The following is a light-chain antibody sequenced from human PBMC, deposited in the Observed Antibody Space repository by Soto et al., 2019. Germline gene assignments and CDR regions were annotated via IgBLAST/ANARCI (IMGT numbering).Light chain of an antibody. CDR2: AAS. CDR1: QGISSY. Sequence: DIPLTQSPSFLSASVGDRVTITCRASQGISSYLAWYQQKPGKAPKLLIYAASPLQSGVPSRFSGSGSGTEFTITISSLQPEDFATYYCQQLNSYPYTFGQGTKLEIK. V-gene: IGKV1-9*01. J-gene: IGKJ2*01. CDR3: QQLNSYPYT.